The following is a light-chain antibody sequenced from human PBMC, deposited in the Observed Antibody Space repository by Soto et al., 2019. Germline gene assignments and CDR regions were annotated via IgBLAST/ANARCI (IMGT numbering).Light chain of an antibody. CDR1: SGDVGGYNY. Sequence: QSVLTQPASVSGSPGQSITISCTGTSGDVGGYNYVSWYQQHPGKAPKLMIYEVSYRPSGVSNRFSGSKSGNTASLTISGLQAEDEADYYCNSYTSSSTRVFGTGTKLTVL. CDR3: NSYTSSSTRV. V-gene: IGLV2-14*01. CDR2: EVS. J-gene: IGLJ1*01.